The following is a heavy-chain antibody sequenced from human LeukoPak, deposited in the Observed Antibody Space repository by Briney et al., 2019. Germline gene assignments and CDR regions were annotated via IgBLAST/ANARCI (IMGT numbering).Heavy chain of an antibody. Sequence: GGSLRLSCAASGFTFSSYAMSWVRQAPGKGLEWVSAISGSGGSTYYADSVKGRFTISRDNSKNTLYLQMNSLRAEDTAVYYCARDIVGATYFDYWGQGTLVTVSS. J-gene: IGHJ4*02. CDR1: GFTFSSYA. CDR3: ARDIVGATYFDY. V-gene: IGHV3-23*01. D-gene: IGHD1-26*01. CDR2: ISGSGGST.